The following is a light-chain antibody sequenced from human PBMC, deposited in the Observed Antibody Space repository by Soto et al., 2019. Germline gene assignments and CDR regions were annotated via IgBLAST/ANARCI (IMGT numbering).Light chain of an antibody. V-gene: IGLV1-40*01. CDR1: NSNIGAGYD. CDR2: GNS. Sequence: QSVLTQSPSVSGAPGQRVTISCTGSNSNIGAGYDVHWYQQLPGTAPKLLIYGNSNRPSGVPDRFSGSKSGTSASLTITGLQAEDEADYYCQSYGDSLSGYVFGTGTKVTVL. J-gene: IGLJ1*01. CDR3: QSYGDSLSGYV.